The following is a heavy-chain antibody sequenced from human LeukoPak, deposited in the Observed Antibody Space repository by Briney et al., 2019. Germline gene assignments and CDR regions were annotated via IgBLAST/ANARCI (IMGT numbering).Heavy chain of an antibody. CDR1: GYTFTNSY. D-gene: IGHD3-9*01. V-gene: IGHV1-2*02. CDR3: ARDGTGYTLYYYMAV. CDR2: LNPHTGTT. Sequence: ASVKVSCKASGYTFTNSYLHWVRQAPGQGLEWMGILNPHTGTTTYAQKFHGRVTMTRETSISTAYMELSRLRSDDTAVYYCARDGTGYTLYYYMAVWGKGTTVTISS. J-gene: IGHJ6*03.